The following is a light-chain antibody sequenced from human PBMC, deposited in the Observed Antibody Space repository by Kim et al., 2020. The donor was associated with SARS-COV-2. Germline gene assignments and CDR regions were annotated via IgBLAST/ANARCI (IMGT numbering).Light chain of an antibody. CDR3: MLYMGNGISV. CDR1: SGSVSTGHY. V-gene: IGLV8-61*01. Sequence: QTVVTQEPSLSVSPGGTVTLTCGLRSGSVSTGHYPSWSQQKTGQVPRTLIYSTDTRSSGVPRRFSGAIVGNKAALTITGAQADDESDYYCMLYMGNGISVFGGGTQLTVL. J-gene: IGLJ3*02. CDR2: STD.